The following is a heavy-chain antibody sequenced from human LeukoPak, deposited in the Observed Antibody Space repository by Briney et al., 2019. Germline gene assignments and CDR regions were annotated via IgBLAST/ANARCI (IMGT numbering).Heavy chain of an antibody. CDR1: GFTFSSYW. D-gene: IGHD6-19*01. Sequence: GGSLRLSCAASGFTFSSYWMSWVRQAPGKGLEWVANIKQDGSEKYYVDSVKGRFTISRDNAKNSLYLQMNSLRAEDTAVYYCARSGQWLDHDAFDIWGQGTMVTVSS. CDR2: IKQDGSEK. V-gene: IGHV3-7*01. J-gene: IGHJ3*02. CDR3: ARSGQWLDHDAFDI.